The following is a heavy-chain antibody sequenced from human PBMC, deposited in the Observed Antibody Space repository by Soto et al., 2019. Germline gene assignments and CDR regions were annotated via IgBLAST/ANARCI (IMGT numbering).Heavy chain of an antibody. V-gene: IGHV2-5*02. Sequence: QITLKESGPTLVKPTQTLTLTCTFSGFSLSTSGVGVGWIRQPPGKALEWLALIYWDDDKRYSPSLKSRLTTTKDTSNNQVALTMTNMDPVDTATYYCAHRRYSWFDFDYWGQGTLVTVSS. D-gene: IGHD1-20*01. CDR2: IYWDDDK. CDR1: GFSLSTSGVG. J-gene: IGHJ4*02. CDR3: AHRRYSWFDFDY.